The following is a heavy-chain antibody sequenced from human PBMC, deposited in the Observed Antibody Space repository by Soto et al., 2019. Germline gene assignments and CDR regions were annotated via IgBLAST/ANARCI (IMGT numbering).Heavy chain of an antibody. D-gene: IGHD7-27*01. CDR1: GYSFTGYF. CDR2: ITPNSGGT. V-gene: IGHV1-2*06. J-gene: IGHJ3*01. CDR3: GRWGFGSHSFEF. Sequence: ASVKVSCKTSGYSFTGYFIHWVRQTPGQGLEWLGRITPNSGGTKNGQNFQGRVTLTTDTSTSTAYMELSSLRSDDTALYYCGRWGFGSHSFEFWGQRKLVHVSS.